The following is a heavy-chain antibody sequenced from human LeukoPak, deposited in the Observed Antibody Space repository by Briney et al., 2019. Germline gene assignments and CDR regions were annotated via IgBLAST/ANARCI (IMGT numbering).Heavy chain of an antibody. CDR1: GGSISSSSW. D-gene: IGHD6-19*01. J-gene: IGHJ4*02. CDR3: AREGGAVAGTGDY. CDR2: IYHSGST. V-gene: IGHV4-4*02. Sequence: SGTLSLTCAVSGGSISSSSWWSWVRQPPGKGLEWIGEIYHSGSTNYNPSLKSRVTISVDKSKNQFSLNLSSVTAADTAVYYCAREGGAVAGTGDYWGQGTLVTVSS.